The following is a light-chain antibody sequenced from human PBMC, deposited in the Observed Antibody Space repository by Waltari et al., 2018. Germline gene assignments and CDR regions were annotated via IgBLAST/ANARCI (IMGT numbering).Light chain of an antibody. CDR3: CSYAGTVV. CDR2: EVS. CDR1: SSAVGRYNL. J-gene: IGLJ2*01. V-gene: IGLV2-23*02. Sequence: QSALTQPASVSGSPGQSITISCTGPSSAVGRYNLVSWYQQHPGKAPKLMIYEVSKRPSGVSNRFSGSKSGNTASLTISGLQAEDEADYYCCSYAGTVVFGGGTKLTVL.